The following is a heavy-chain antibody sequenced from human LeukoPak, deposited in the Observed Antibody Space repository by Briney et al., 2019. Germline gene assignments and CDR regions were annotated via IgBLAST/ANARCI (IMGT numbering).Heavy chain of an antibody. D-gene: IGHD3-10*01. CDR2: IYSGGST. J-gene: IGHJ1*01. CDR3: AREISGSYYGYFQH. CDR1: GFTVSSNY. Sequence: PGGSLRLSCAASGFTVSSNYMSWVRQAPGKGLEWVSVIYSGGSTYYADSVKGRFTISRDNSKNTLYLQMNSLRAEDTAVYYCAREISGSYYGYFQHWGQGTLVTVSS. V-gene: IGHV3-66*01.